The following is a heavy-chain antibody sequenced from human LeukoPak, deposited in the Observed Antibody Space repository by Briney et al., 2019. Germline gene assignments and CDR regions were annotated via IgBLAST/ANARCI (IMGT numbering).Heavy chain of an antibody. D-gene: IGHD3-10*01. CDR3: AKHYGSGSYSVDY. V-gene: IGHV3-23*01. CDR2: ISGSGGST. CDR1: GFTFSSYG. Sequence: HTGGSLRLSCAASGFTFSSYGMSWVRQAPGKGLEWVSAISGSGGSTYYADSVKGRFTISRDNSKNTLYLQMNSLRAEDTAVYYCAKHYGSGSYSVDYWGQGTLVTVSS. J-gene: IGHJ4*02.